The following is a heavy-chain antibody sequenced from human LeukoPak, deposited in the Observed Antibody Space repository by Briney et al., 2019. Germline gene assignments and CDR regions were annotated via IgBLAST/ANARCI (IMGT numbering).Heavy chain of an antibody. J-gene: IGHJ4*02. CDR3: AKYRRGSSGSYGGFDY. CDR2: ISGSGGST. D-gene: IGHD1-26*01. V-gene: IGHV3-23*01. CDR1: GFTFSSYA. Sequence: PGGSLRLSCAASGFTFSSYAMSWVRQAPGKGLEWVSAISGSGGSTYYADSVKGRFTISRDNSKNTLYLQINSLRAEDTAVYYCAKYRRGSSGSYGGFDYWGQGTLVTVSS.